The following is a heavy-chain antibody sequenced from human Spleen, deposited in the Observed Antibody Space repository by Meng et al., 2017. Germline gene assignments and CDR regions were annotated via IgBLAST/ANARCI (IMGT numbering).Heavy chain of an antibody. CDR1: GGSFSDYY. D-gene: IGHD5-18*01. J-gene: IGHJ4*02. CDR2: INHSGST. CDR3: ARARQTAMVVDY. V-gene: IGHV4-34*01. Sequence: QVPLQRWGAGLLKPSETLSLTCVVSGGSFSDYYWSWIRQPPGKGLEWIGEINHSGSTNYNPSLESRATISVDTSQNNLSLKLSSVTAADTAVYYCARARQTAMVVDYWGQGTLVTVSS.